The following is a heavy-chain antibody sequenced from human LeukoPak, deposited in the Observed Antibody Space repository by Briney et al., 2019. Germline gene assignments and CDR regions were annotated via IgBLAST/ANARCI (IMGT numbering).Heavy chain of an antibody. D-gene: IGHD2-8*01. CDR2: IYYSGST. CDR1: GYSISSGYY. Sequence: SETLSLTCTVSGYSISSGYYWGWIRQPPGKGLEWIGSIYYSGSTYYNPSLKSRVTISVDTSKNQFSLKLSSVTAADTAVYYCARRGVLTNWFDPWGQGTLVTVSS. CDR3: ARRGVLTNWFDP. J-gene: IGHJ5*02. V-gene: IGHV4-38-2*02.